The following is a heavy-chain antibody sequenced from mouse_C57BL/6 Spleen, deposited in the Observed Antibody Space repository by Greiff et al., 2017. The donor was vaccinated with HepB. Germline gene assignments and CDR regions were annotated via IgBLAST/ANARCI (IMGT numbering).Heavy chain of an antibody. CDR3: ARVLDSSGYPFYAMDY. V-gene: IGHV1-69*01. J-gene: IGHJ4*01. Sequence: VQLQQPGAELVMPGASVKLSCKASGYTFTSYWMHWVKQRPGQGLEWIGEIDPSDSYTNYNQKFKGKSTLTVDKSSSTAYMQLSSLTSEDSAVYYCARVLDSSGYPFYAMDYWGQGTSVTVSS. CDR1: GYTFTSYW. D-gene: IGHD3-2*02. CDR2: IDPSDSYT.